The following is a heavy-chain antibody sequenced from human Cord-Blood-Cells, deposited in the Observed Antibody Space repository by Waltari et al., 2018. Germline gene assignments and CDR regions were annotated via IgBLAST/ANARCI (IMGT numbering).Heavy chain of an antibody. D-gene: IGHD5-18*01. Sequence: QVQLVRSGAEVKKPGSSVKVSCKASGGTFSSYAISWVRQAPGQGLEWMGGIIPIFGTANYAQKFQGRVTITADESTSTAYMELSSLRSEDTAVYYCARAKSDTAMGGYYYYMDVWGKGTTVTVSS. CDR3: ARAKSDTAMGGYYYYMDV. CDR1: GGTFSSYA. V-gene: IGHV1-69*01. CDR2: IIPIFGTA. J-gene: IGHJ6*03.